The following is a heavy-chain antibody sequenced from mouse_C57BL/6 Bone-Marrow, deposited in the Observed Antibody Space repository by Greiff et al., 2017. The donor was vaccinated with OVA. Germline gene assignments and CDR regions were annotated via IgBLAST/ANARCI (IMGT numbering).Heavy chain of an antibody. J-gene: IGHJ3*01. CDR3: AREGGESSGYFAY. CDR1: DSEVFPIAY. CDR2: ILPSIGRT. Sequence: QVQLQQSGSELRSPGSSVKLSCKDFDSEVFPIAYMSWVRQKPGHGFEWIGGILPSIGRTIYGEKFEDKATLDADTLSNTAYLELNSLTSEDSAIYYCAREGGESSGYFAYWGQGTLVTVSA. V-gene: IGHV15-2*01. D-gene: IGHD3-2*02.